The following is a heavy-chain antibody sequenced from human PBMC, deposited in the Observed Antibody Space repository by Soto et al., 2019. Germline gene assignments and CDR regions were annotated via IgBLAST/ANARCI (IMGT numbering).Heavy chain of an antibody. D-gene: IGHD3-16*01. V-gene: IGHV3-30-3*01. Sequence: QVQLVESGGCVVQPGRSLRLSCAASGFTFSSYAMNWVSQAPGKGLEWVAVISYDGSNKYYADSVKGRFTISRDNSKNTLYLQMNSLRAEDTAVYYCARAYEGDYFDYWGQGTLVTVSS. CDR3: ARAYEGDYFDY. CDR1: GFTFSSYA. J-gene: IGHJ4*02. CDR2: ISYDGSNK.